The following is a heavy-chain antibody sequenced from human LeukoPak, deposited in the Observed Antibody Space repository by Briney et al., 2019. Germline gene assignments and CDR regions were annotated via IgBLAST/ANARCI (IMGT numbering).Heavy chain of an antibody. CDR2: ISSSSSYI. Sequence: GGSLRLSCAASGFTFSSYSMNWVRQAPGKGLEWVSSISSSSSYIYYADSVKGRFTISRDNAKNSLYLQMNSLRAEDTAVYYCARDKHIVASFIGYWGQGTLVTVSS. V-gene: IGHV3-21*01. J-gene: IGHJ4*02. D-gene: IGHD2-21*01. CDR3: ARDKHIVASFIGY. CDR1: GFTFSSYS.